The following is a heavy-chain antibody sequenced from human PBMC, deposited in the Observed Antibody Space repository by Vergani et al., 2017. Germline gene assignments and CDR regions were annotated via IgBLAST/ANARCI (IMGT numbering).Heavy chain of an antibody. CDR3: ARDVPYNDYRNEEFDL. CDR2: IYYSGST. CDR1: GGSISSGDYY. V-gene: IGHV4-30-4*01. Sequence: QVQLQESGPGLVKPSPTLSLTCTVSGGSISSGDYYWSWIRQPPGKGLEWIGYIYYSGSTYYNPSLKSRVTISVDTSQNQFSLKLSSVTAADTAVYYCARDVPYNDYRNEEFDLWGRGTLVTVSS. D-gene: IGHD1-1*01. J-gene: IGHJ2*01.